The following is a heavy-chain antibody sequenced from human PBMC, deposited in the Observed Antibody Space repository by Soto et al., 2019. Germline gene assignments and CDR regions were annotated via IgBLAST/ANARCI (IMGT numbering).Heavy chain of an antibody. Sequence: WRSLPLSCFVSCLKFVSVWMTWVRQAPGKGLECVANIKYDGSEEYYVDSVKGRFTISRDNANNSLYLQMNSLRDEDSAVYYCVTDLNWQGHWGQGT. CDR2: IKYDGSEE. CDR3: VTDLNWQGH. J-gene: IGHJ4*02. V-gene: IGHV3-7*01. CDR1: CLKFVSVW.